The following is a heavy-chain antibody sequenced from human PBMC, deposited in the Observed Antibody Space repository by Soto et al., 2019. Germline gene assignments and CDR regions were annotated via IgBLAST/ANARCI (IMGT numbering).Heavy chain of an antibody. CDR1: GYTFTSYG. J-gene: IGHJ6*02. D-gene: IGHD4-17*01. CDR3: ARETTVVTSYLYYYYYYGMDV. CDR2: ISAYNGNT. V-gene: IGHV1-18*01. Sequence: ASVKVSCKASGYTFTSYGISWVRQAPGQGLEWMGWISAYNGNTNYAQKLQGRVTMTTDTPTSTAYMELRSLRSDDTAVYYCARETTVVTSYLYYYYYYGMDVWGQGTTVTVSS.